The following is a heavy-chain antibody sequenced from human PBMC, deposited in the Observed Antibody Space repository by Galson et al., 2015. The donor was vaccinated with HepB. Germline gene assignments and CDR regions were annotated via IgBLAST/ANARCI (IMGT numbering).Heavy chain of an antibody. CDR3: AKPPPAPYNNNGYPTAFDY. D-gene: IGHD1-14*01. V-gene: IGHV3-23*01. CDR1: GFTFRSYA. Sequence: SLRLSCAASGFTFRSYAMSWVRQAPGKGLEWVSGISGSGFRTHYVDSVKGRFTISRDNSKNTLYLQMNSLRAEDTAVYYCAKPPPAPYNNNGYPTAFDYCGQGTLVTVSA. CDR2: ISGSGFRT. J-gene: IGHJ4*02.